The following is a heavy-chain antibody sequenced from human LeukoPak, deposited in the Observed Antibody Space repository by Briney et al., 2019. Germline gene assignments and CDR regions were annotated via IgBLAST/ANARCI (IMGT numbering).Heavy chain of an antibody. CDR3: ARRYNWKAFDL. D-gene: IGHD1-20*01. J-gene: IGHJ2*01. V-gene: IGHV4-39*01. CDR1: GGSISSSSYY. Sequence: SETLSLTCAVSGGSISSSSYYWGWIRQPPGKGLEWIGTIYYSGSTYYNPSLKSRVTIYVDTSTNQFSLKLRSVTAADTAVYYCARRYNWKAFDLWGRGTLVTVSS. CDR2: IYYSGST.